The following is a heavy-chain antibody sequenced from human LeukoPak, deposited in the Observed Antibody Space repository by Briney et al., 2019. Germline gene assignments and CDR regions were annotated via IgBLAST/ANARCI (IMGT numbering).Heavy chain of an antibody. CDR2: IIPIFGTA. V-gene: IGHV1-69*05. D-gene: IGHD3-9*01. J-gene: IGHJ4*02. Sequence: TVKVSCKASGGTFSSYAISWVRQAPGQGLEWMGGIIPIFGTANYAQKFQGRVTITTDESTSTAYMELSSLRSEDTAVYYCASGGPRVGDHYDILTGYYNPFDYWGQGTLVTVSS. CDR1: GGTFSSYA. CDR3: ASGGPRVGDHYDILTGYYNPFDY.